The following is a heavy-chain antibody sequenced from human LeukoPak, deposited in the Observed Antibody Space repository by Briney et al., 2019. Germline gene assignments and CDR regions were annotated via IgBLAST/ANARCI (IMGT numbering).Heavy chain of an antibody. V-gene: IGHV3-7*05. CDR1: GFTFSGDW. CDR2: INEDGTTI. J-gene: IGHJ4*02. D-gene: IGHD3-10*01. Sequence: PGESLRLSCEASGFTFSGDWMSWVRQAPGRGLEWVADINEDGTTIYYVNSVKGRFTISRDNAKNSLSLQLNTLRAGDTAVYYCARWSYVSGTWFLDYWGQGTLVTVSS. CDR3: ARWSYVSGTWFLDY.